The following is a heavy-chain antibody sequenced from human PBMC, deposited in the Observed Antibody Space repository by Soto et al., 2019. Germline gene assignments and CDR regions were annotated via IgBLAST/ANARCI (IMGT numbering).Heavy chain of an antibody. J-gene: IGHJ4*02. Sequence: QVQLVESGGGVVQPGTSLRLSCAASGFTFSNYVMHWVRQAPGKGLEWVAVISYDGSNKYYADSVKGRFTFSRDNSKNTLSLQMSSLRAEDTAVYYCARSRSDKFYFDYWGQGTLVTVSS. CDR2: ISYDGSNK. CDR3: ARSRSDKFYFDY. CDR1: GFTFSNYV. D-gene: IGHD6-6*01. V-gene: IGHV3-30-3*01.